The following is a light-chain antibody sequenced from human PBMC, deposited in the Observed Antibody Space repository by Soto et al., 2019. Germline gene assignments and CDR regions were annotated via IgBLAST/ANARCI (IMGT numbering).Light chain of an antibody. CDR1: QSISSY. V-gene: IGKV1-39*01. J-gene: IGKJ2*01. Sequence: DIQMTQSPSSLSASVGDRVTITCRASQSISSYLNWYQQKPGKAPKLLIYAASSLQSGVPSRFSGSGSGTDFILTISSLQHEYAATYYCQQSYSTPYTFGQGTKLEIK. CDR2: AAS. CDR3: QQSYSTPYT.